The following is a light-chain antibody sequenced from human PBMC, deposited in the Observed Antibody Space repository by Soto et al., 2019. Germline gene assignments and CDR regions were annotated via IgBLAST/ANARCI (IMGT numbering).Light chain of an antibody. CDR3: QQYGSWT. V-gene: IGKV3-20*01. J-gene: IGKJ1*01. Sequence: EIVLTQSPGTLSLSPGERATLSCRASRSVSSSYLAWYQQKPGQAPRLLIYGASSRATGIPDRFSGSGSGTDFTLTISRLEPEDFAVYYCQQYGSWTFGQGTKVEIK. CDR1: RSVSSSY. CDR2: GAS.